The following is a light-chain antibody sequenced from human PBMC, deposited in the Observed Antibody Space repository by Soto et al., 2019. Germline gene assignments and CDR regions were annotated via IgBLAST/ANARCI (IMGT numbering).Light chain of an antibody. Sequence: QPVLTQPASVSGSPGQSINISCTGTSSDVGGYNYVSWYQHHPGKAPKLIIYDVSNRPSGVSNPFSGSKSGNTASLTISGLQPEDEADYYCSSYTTSNTRQIVFGTGTKLTVI. CDR1: SSDVGGYNY. CDR2: DVS. CDR3: SSYTTSNTRQIV. V-gene: IGLV2-14*03. J-gene: IGLJ1*01.